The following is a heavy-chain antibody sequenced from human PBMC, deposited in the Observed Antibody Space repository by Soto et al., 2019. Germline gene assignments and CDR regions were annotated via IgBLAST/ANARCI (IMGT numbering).Heavy chain of an antibody. CDR1: GGSISSSSYY. CDR2: IYYSGST. D-gene: IGHD5-18*01. V-gene: IGHV4-39*01. J-gene: IGHJ1*01. CDR3: ASGDTAMGYFQH. Sequence: QLQLQESGPGLVKPSETLSLTCTVSGGSISSSSYYWGWIRQPPGKGLEWIGSIYYSGSTYYNPSLKSRVTISVDTSKNQFSLKLSSVTAADTAVYYCASGDTAMGYFQHWGQGTLVTVSS.